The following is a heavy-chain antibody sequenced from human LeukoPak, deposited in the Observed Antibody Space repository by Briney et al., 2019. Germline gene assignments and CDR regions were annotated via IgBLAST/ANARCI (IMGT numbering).Heavy chain of an antibody. V-gene: IGHV3-7*01. J-gene: IGHJ4*02. CDR1: GFTFSNSW. CDR3: VRDDDRPDNGLDY. D-gene: IGHD3-22*01. CDR2: VQHIGGET. Sequence: GGSLRLSCAGSGFTFSNSWMGWVRQAPGKGLEWVANVQHIGGETYYVDSVKGRFTISRDNSKNTLYLQMNSLRAEDTAVYYCVRDDDRPDNGLDYWGQGTLVTVSS.